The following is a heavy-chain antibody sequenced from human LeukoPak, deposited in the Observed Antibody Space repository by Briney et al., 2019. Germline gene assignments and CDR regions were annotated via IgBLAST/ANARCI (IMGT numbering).Heavy chain of an antibody. D-gene: IGHD2-15*01. CDR3: AKDDCSGGTCYSSGNDAFDI. CDR2: ISGSGDTT. J-gene: IGHJ3*02. CDR1: GFTFSSYA. Sequence: GGSLRLSCAASGFTFSSYAMSWVRQAPGKGLEWVSLISGSGDTTYFADSVKGRFTISRDNSKNTLYPQMSSLRADDTAVYYCAKDDCSGGTCYSSGNDAFDIWGQGTMVTVSS. V-gene: IGHV3-23*01.